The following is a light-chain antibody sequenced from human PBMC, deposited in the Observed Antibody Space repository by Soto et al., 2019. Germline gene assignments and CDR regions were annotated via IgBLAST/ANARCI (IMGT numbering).Light chain of an antibody. Sequence: EIVLTQSPGTLSLSPGERATLSCRASQSVSGSYLAWYQQKPGQAPRLLIYGASSRATGIPARFSGSGSGTEFTLTISSLQSEDFAVYYCQQYNIWWAFGQGTKVDIK. V-gene: IGKV3-20*01. CDR3: QQYNIWWA. J-gene: IGKJ1*01. CDR2: GAS. CDR1: QSVSGSY.